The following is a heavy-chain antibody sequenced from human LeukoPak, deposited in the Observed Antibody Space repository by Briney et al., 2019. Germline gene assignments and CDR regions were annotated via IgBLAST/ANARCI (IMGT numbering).Heavy chain of an antibody. V-gene: IGHV3-66*01. CDR2: IYNGGDT. CDR3: ARDHWGSLDV. D-gene: IGHD7-27*01. J-gene: IGHJ6*02. Sequence: GGSLRLSCAVSGFSVRTSYMTWVRRAPGKGLECVSLIYNGGDTYYADSVKGRFIISKDNSKNTLYLQMNSLRVGDTAVYYCARDHWGSLDVWGQGTTVTVSS. CDR1: GFSVRTSY.